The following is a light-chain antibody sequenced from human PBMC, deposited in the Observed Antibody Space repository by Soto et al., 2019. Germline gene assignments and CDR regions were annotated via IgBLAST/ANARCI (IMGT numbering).Light chain of an antibody. Sequence: EIVITQSPATLSVSPGERATLSCRASQSVGSNLAWYQQKPGQAPRLLIYAASTRATGIPARFSGSGSGTEFTLTISSLQSEDFAVYYCQQYYRWPQTFGQGTKVDIK. V-gene: IGKV3-15*01. CDR3: QQYYRWPQT. J-gene: IGKJ1*01. CDR1: QSVGSN. CDR2: AAS.